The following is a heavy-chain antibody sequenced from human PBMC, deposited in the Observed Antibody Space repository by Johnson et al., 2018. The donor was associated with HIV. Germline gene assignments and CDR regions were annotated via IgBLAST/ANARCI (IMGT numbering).Heavy chain of an antibody. J-gene: IGHJ3*02. CDR2: ISYDGSNK. CDR3: ARERGPSSDAFDI. D-gene: IGHD6-6*01. CDR1: GFTFNNYG. Sequence: QVQLVESGGGVVQPGRSLRLSCAASGFTFNNYGIHWVRQAPGKGLEWVAGISYDGSNKYYADSVKGRFTISRDNSKNTLYLQMNSLRAEDTAVYYCARERGPSSDAFDIWGQGTMVTVSS. V-gene: IGHV3-30*03.